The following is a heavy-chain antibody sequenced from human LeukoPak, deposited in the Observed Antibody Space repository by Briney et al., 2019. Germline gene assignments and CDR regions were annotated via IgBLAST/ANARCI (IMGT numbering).Heavy chain of an antibody. CDR1: GYSISSGYY. CDR3: ARGGYCSGGSCYSAPIDY. CDR2: IYHSGST. D-gene: IGHD2-15*01. Sequence: SETLSLTCTVSGYSISSGYYWGWIRQPPGKGLEWIGSIYHSGSTYYNPSLKSRVTISVDTSKNQFSLKLSSVTAADTAVYYCARGGYCSGGSCYSAPIDYWGQGTLVTVSS. V-gene: IGHV4-38-2*02. J-gene: IGHJ4*02.